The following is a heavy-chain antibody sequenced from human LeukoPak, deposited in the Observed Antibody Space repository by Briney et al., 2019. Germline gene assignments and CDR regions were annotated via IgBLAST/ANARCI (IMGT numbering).Heavy chain of an antibody. CDR2: ISGSTGNT. J-gene: IGHJ4*02. CDR3: ARGGSYPSPHLDY. CDR1: GYSFTSYG. V-gene: IGHV1-18*01. D-gene: IGHD1-26*01. Sequence: LVASVKVSCKASGYSFTSYGITWVREAPGQGPEWMGWISGSTGNTHYAQNVQGRVTMTTDTSTSTAYMELSSLRSEDTAVYYCARGGSYPSPHLDYWGQGTLVTVSS.